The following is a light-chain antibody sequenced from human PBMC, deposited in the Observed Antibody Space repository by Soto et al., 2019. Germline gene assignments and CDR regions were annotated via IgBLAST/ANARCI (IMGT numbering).Light chain of an antibody. CDR3: ASWDESLSGPI. Sequence: QSVLTQPPSASGTPGQRVTILCSGSSSNIGRNYFNWYLQVPGTDPTLVIYNNDQRPSGVADRFLGSTSGTSAALAINGRQYEDEADYYCASWDESLSGPIFGGGTKLTVL. CDR1: SSNIGRNY. CDR2: NND. V-gene: IGLV1-44*01. J-gene: IGLJ2*01.